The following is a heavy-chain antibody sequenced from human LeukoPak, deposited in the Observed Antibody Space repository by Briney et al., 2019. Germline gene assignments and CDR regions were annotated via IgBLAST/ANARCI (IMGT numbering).Heavy chain of an antibody. Sequence: QAGGSLRLSCAASGFTFSSYAMSWVRQAPGKGLEWVSAISGSGGSTYYADSVKGRLTISRDNSKNTLYLQMNSLRVEDTAVYYCAKPDNSAHYRPFDHWGQGTLVTVSS. D-gene: IGHD3-22*01. CDR1: GFTFSSYA. J-gene: IGHJ4*02. CDR3: AKPDNSAHYRPFDH. CDR2: ISGSGGST. V-gene: IGHV3-23*01.